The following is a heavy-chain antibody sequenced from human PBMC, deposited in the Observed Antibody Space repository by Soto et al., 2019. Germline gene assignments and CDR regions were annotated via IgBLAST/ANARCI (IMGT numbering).Heavy chain of an antibody. D-gene: IGHD3-3*01. V-gene: IGHV3-33*01. CDR1: GYTFSSYV. CDR2: IWYDGSNK. J-gene: IGHJ6*02. Sequence: PGGSLTLSCAASGYTFSSYVMHGVGQAPGKGLEWVAVIWYDGSNKYYADSVKGRFTISRDNSKNTLYLQMNSLRAEDTAVYYCAREVLRFLEWFNGMDVWGQGTTVTVSS. CDR3: AREVLRFLEWFNGMDV.